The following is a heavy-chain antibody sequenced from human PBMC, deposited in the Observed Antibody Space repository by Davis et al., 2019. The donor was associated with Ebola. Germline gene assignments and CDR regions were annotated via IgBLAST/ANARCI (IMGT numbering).Heavy chain of an antibody. CDR3: ARALIREELRVTYYFDY. J-gene: IGHJ4*02. V-gene: IGHV3-7*03. D-gene: IGHD1-7*01. CDR2: IRQDGSEK. Sequence: GESLKISCAASGFTFSSYWMTWVRRAPGKGLEWVANIRQDGSEKYYVDSVKGRFTISRDNAKNSLYLQMNSLRAEDTAVYYCARALIREELRVTYYFDYWGQGTLVTVSS. CDR1: GFTFSSYW.